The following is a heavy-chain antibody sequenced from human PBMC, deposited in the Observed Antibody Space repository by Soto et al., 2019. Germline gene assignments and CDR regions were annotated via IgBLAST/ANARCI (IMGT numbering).Heavy chain of an antibody. J-gene: IGHJ4*02. CDR3: ARERDQLGSGTYNTYLDN. Sequence: QVPLLQSGAEVKKPGAPVKVSCKASGYNFIAYAIHWVRQAPGQGLEWMGRIDAANGNTRYSQRYEGRVSITRDSSAITVYVEVRSLRLEHTAIYYCARERDQLGSGTYNTYLDNWGQGTLVTVSS. D-gene: IGHD3-10*01. CDR1: GYNFIAYA. V-gene: IGHV1-3*01. CDR2: IDAANGNT.